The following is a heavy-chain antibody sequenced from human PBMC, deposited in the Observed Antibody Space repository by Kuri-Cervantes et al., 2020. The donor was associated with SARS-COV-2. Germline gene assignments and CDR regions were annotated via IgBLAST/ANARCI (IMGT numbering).Heavy chain of an antibody. CDR3: AREVDSSGPPDV. V-gene: IGHV3-7*01. Sequence: ETLSLTCEASGSTFSNDWMTWVRQAPGEGLEWVANIKQDGSEKYYVDSVKGRFTISRDNAKNSLYLQMNSLRAEDTAVYYCAREVDSSGPPDVWGQGTTVTVSS. CDR2: IKQDGSEK. CDR1: GSTFSNDW. J-gene: IGHJ6*02. D-gene: IGHD6-19*01.